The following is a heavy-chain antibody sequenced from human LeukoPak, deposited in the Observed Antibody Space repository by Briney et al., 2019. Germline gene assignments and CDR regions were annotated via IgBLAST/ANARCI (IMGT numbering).Heavy chain of an antibody. Sequence: KPSETLSLTCAVYGGSFSGHYWSWIRQPPGKGLEWIGEINHSGSTNYNPSLKCRVTISLDTSKKQFSLKLSSVTAADTAVYYCAREGGSSWSTYKYYFDYWGQGTLVTVSS. CDR1: GGSFSGHY. V-gene: IGHV4-34*01. CDR2: INHSGST. J-gene: IGHJ4*02. D-gene: IGHD6-13*01. CDR3: AREGGSSWSTYKYYFDY.